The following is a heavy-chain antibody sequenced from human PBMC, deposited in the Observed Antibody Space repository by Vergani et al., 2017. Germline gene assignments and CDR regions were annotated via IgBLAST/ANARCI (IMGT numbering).Heavy chain of an antibody. Sequence: EVQLLESGGGLVQPGGSLRLSCAASGFTFSTYAMTWVRQAPGKGLEWVSTISSDGGSTYYADSATGRFTISRDNSKNTLALRMNSLTAEDTAIYYCAGPQGTSAYYYGGFDYWGQGILVTVSS. CDR1: GFTFSTYA. D-gene: IGHD3-22*01. J-gene: IGHJ4*02. CDR3: AGPQGTSAYYYGGFDY. V-gene: IGHV3-23*01. CDR2: ISSDGGST.